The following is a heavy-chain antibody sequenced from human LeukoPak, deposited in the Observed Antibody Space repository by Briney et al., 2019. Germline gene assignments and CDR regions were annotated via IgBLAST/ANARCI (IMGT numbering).Heavy chain of an antibody. V-gene: IGHV4-59*12. CDR2: IYYTGYT. CDR1: GDSINNYY. D-gene: IGHD2-2*02. CDR3: ARERQLLYSGASYYYYYMDV. Sequence: PSETLSLTCAVSGDSINNYYWGWIRQPPGKGLEWLGYIYYTGYTSYNPSLKSRITISLDTSKNQFSLKLSSVTAADTAVYYSARERQLLYSGASYYYYYMDVWGKGTTVTVSS. J-gene: IGHJ6*03.